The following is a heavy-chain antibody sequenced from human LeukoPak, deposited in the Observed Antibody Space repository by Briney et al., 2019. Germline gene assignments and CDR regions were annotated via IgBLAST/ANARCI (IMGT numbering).Heavy chain of an antibody. Sequence: GGSLRLSCAASGFTFSSYAMHWVRQAPGKGLEWVAVISYDGSSKYYADSVKGRFTISRDNAKNTLYLQMNSLRAEDTAVYYCARDWGMGYWGQGTLVTVSS. D-gene: IGHD3-16*01. J-gene: IGHJ4*02. CDR1: GFTFSSYA. CDR2: ISYDGSSK. V-gene: IGHV3-30*03. CDR3: ARDWGMGY.